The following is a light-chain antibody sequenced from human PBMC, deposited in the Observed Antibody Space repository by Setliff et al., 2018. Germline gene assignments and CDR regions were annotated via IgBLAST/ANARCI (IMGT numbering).Light chain of an antibody. CDR1: SSDVGGYNY. V-gene: IGLV2-14*03. J-gene: IGLJ1*01. CDR2: DVS. Sequence: QSALAQPASVSGSPGQSITISCTGTSSDVGGYNYVSWYQQHPDKAPKLMIFDVSNRLSGVSNRFSGSKSGNTASLTISGLQAEDEADYYCSSYTSSSTQVFGTGTKVTVL. CDR3: SSYTSSSTQV.